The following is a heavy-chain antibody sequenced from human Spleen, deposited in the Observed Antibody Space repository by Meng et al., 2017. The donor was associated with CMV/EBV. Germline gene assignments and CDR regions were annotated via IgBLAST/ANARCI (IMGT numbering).Heavy chain of an antibody. J-gene: IGHJ6*02. Sequence: ASVKVSCKASGYTFTSYGISWVRQAPGQGLEWMGWISAYNGNTNYAQKLQGRVTMTTDTSTSTAYMEVRSLRSDDTAVYYCARDVGSGCSSTSCYNGYYYYGMDVWGQGTTVTVSS. D-gene: IGHD2-2*02. CDR3: ARDVGSGCSSTSCYNGYYYYGMDV. CDR1: GYTFTSYG. V-gene: IGHV1-18*01. CDR2: ISAYNGNT.